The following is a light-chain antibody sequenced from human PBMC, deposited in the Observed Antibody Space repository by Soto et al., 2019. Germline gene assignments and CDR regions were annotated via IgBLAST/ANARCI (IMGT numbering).Light chain of an antibody. J-gene: IGKJ1*01. CDR2: AAS. CDR1: QSIGTY. V-gene: IGKV1-6*01. CDR3: LQDINYPWT. Sequence: IQITQSPSSLSSSVFDRFTITCRASQSIGTYLHWYQQKPGKAPKLLIYAASTLQSGVPSRFSGSGSGTDFTLAISSLQPEDSATYYCLQDINYPWTFGQGTKVDIK.